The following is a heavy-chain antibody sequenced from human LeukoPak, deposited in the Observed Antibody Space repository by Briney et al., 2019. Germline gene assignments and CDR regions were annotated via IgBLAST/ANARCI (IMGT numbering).Heavy chain of an antibody. Sequence: ASVKVSCKASGYTFTSYGISWVRQAPGQGLEWMGWISAYNGNTNYAQKLQGRVTMTTDTSTSTAYMELRSLRSDDTAVYYCARVSITMVPPIRDHFDYWGQGTLVTVSS. J-gene: IGHJ4*02. CDR3: ARVSITMVPPIRDHFDY. D-gene: IGHD3-10*01. CDR1: GYTFTSYG. V-gene: IGHV1-18*01. CDR2: ISAYNGNT.